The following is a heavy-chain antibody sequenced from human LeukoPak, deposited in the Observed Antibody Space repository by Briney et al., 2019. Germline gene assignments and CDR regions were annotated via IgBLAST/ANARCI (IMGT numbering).Heavy chain of an antibody. Sequence: ASVKVSCKASGCTFSSYAISWVRQAPGQGLEWMGGIIPIFGTANYAQKFQGRVTITADESTSTAYMELSSLRSEDTAVYYRATYSSSWSGGDFDYWGQGTLVTVSS. CDR2: IIPIFGTA. CDR3: ATYSSSWSGGDFDY. D-gene: IGHD6-13*01. CDR1: GCTFSSYA. V-gene: IGHV1-69*13. J-gene: IGHJ4*02.